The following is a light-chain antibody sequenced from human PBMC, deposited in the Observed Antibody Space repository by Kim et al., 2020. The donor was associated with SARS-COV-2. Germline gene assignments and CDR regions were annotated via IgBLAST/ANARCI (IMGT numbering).Light chain of an antibody. V-gene: IGKV1-9*01. CDR3: QQLNSYPAFT. Sequence: SVGDRVTITCRASQGISSYVAWYQQKPGKAPNLLIYAASTLQSEVPSRFSGSGSGTEFTLTISSLQPEDFATYYCQQLNSYPAFTFGPGTKVYIK. CDR1: QGISSY. J-gene: IGKJ3*01. CDR2: AAS.